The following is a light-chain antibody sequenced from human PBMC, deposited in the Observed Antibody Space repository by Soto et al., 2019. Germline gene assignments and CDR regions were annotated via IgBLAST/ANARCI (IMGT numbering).Light chain of an antibody. CDR2: DAS. CDR3: QQYKTYPLT. CDR1: QSISTS. Sequence: DIQMTQSPSTLSASEGDRVTITCRASQSISTSLAWYQQKPGKAPTLLIYDASSLEGGVPSRFSGSGSGTDFILSISSLEPVDFATYHCQQYKTYPLTFGGGTKVEIK. V-gene: IGKV1-5*01. J-gene: IGKJ4*01.